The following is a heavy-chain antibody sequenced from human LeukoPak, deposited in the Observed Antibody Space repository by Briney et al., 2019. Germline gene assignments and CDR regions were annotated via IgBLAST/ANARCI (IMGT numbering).Heavy chain of an antibody. Sequence: GASAKVSCKASGGTFSSYAISWVRQAPGQGLEWMGGIIPIFGTANYAQKFQGRVTITADESTSTAYMELSSLRSEDTAVYYCASGMVRGPFDYWGQGTLVTVSS. CDR1: GGTFSSYA. D-gene: IGHD3-10*01. J-gene: IGHJ4*02. CDR3: ASGMVRGPFDY. CDR2: IIPIFGTA. V-gene: IGHV1-69*13.